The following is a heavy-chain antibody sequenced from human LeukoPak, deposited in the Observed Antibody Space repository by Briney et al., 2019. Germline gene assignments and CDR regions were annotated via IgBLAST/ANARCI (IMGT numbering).Heavy chain of an antibody. CDR2: IYSGGTT. V-gene: IGHV3-66*01. J-gene: IGHJ4*02. CDR1: GFTVSSKY. CDR3: ARVGIAAAGTFDY. D-gene: IGHD6-13*01. Sequence: GGSLRLSCAASGFTVSSKYMTWVRQAPGKGLEWVSVIYSGGTTYYADSVKGRFTISRDNSKNTLFLQMNRLRAEDTALYHCARVGIAAAGTFDYWGQGTLVTVSS.